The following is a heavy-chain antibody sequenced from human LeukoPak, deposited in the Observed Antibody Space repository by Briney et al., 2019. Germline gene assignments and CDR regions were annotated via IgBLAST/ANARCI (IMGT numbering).Heavy chain of an antibody. CDR3: AADPEVDYYDSSYAFDI. Sequence: ASVKVSCKASGFTFTSSAVQWVRQARGQRLEWIGWIVVGSGNTNYAQKFQERVTITRDMSTSTDYMELSSLRSEDTAVYYCAADPEVDYYDSSYAFDIWGQGTMVTVSS. CDR2: IVVGSGNT. CDR1: GFTFTSSA. D-gene: IGHD3-22*01. V-gene: IGHV1-58*01. J-gene: IGHJ3*02.